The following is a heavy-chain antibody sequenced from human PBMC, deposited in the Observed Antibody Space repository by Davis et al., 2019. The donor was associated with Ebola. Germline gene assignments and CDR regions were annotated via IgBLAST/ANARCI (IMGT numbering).Heavy chain of an antibody. Sequence: PAGSLRLSCAASGFSFSTYGMHWVRQAPGKGLEWVAVISYNENHRDYVDSVKGRFTISRDNSDSTLYLQMNSLRAEDTAVYYCAQEYCSNSGSYCTYFDHWGQGALVTVSS. D-gene: IGHD3-10*01. CDR1: GFSFSTYG. V-gene: IGHV3-30*18. CDR2: ISYNENHR. J-gene: IGHJ4*02. CDR3: AQEYCSNSGSYCTYFDH.